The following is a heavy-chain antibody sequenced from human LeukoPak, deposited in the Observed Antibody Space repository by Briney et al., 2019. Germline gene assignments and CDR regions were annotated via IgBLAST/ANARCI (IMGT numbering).Heavy chain of an antibody. Sequence: SVKVSCKASGGTFSSYAISWVRQAPGQGLEWMGGIIPIFGTANYAQKFQGRVTVTADESTSTAYLELSSLRSGDTAVYYCARALGDYVWGSYRSFDYWGQGTLVTVSS. CDR3: ARALGDYVWGSYRSFDY. V-gene: IGHV1-69*13. CDR1: GGTFSSYA. J-gene: IGHJ4*02. CDR2: IIPIFGTA. D-gene: IGHD3-16*02.